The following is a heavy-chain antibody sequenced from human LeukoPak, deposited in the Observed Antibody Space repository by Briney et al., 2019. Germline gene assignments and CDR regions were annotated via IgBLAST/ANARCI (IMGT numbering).Heavy chain of an antibody. CDR3: AKSGYSYGGIDY. V-gene: IGHV3-30*18. D-gene: IGHD5-18*01. J-gene: IGHJ4*02. CDR2: ISYDGSNK. Sequence: GGSLRLSCAASGFTFSSNGMHWVRQAPGKGLEWVAVISYDGSNKYYADSVKGRFTISRDNSKNTLYLQMNSLRAEDTAVYYCAKSGYSYGGIDYWGQGTLVTVSS. CDR1: GFTFSSNG.